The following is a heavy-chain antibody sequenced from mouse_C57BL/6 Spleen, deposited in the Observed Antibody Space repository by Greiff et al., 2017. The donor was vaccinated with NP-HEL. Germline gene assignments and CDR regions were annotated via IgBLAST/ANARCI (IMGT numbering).Heavy chain of an antibody. CDR2: IYPSDSET. Sequence: QVQLKQPGAELVRPGSSVKLSCKASGYTFTSYWMDWVKQRPGQGLEWIGNIYPSDSETHYNQKFKDKATLTVDKSSSTAYMQLSSLTSEDSAVYYCARGWYYGSSPAWFAYWGQGTLVTVSA. CDR3: ARGWYYGSSPAWFAY. J-gene: IGHJ3*01. CDR1: GYTFTSYW. D-gene: IGHD1-1*01. V-gene: IGHV1-61*01.